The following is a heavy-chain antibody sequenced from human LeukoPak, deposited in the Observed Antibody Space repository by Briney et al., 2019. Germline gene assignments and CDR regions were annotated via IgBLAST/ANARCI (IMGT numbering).Heavy chain of an antibody. J-gene: IGHJ4*02. V-gene: IGHV4-4*07. CDR2: IYTSGST. Sequence: TSSETLSLTCTVSGGSISDYHWTWIRQPAGKGLEWIGRIYTSGSTNYNPSLKSRVTMSVDTSNNQFSLKLTSVTAADTAVYYCARKDGDVWGQGTLVTVSS. CDR1: GGSISDYH. CDR3: ARKDGDV. D-gene: IGHD5-24*01.